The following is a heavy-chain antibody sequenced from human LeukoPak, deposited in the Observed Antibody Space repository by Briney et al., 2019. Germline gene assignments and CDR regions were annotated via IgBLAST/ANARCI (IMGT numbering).Heavy chain of an antibody. J-gene: IGHJ3*01. V-gene: IGHV3-23*01. Sequence: PGGSLRLSCAASGFTFSSYAMNWVRQAPGKGLEWVSAISGTGGSTYYADSVKGRFTISRDNSKNTLYLQMNSLRAEDTAVYYCAKDDSVATLGSLSRRAFDLWGQGTMVTVSS. CDR1: GFTFSSYA. D-gene: IGHD5-12*01. CDR3: AKDDSVATLGSLSRRAFDL. CDR2: ISGTGGST.